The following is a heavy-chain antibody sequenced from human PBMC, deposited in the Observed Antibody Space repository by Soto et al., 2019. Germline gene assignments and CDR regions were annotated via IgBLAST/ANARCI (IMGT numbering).Heavy chain of an antibody. CDR3: TTDPVDYDYVWGSYRYSSGPTIFNI. V-gene: IGHV3-15*01. J-gene: IGHJ3*02. Sequence: GGSLRLSCAASGFTFSNAWMSWVRQAPGKGLEWVGRIKSRTDGGTTDYAAPVKGRFTISRDDSKNTLYLQMNSLKTEDTAVYYCTTDPVDYDYVWGSYRYSSGPTIFNIWGQGTMVTVSS. CDR1: GFTFSNAW. CDR2: IKSRTDGGTT. D-gene: IGHD3-16*02.